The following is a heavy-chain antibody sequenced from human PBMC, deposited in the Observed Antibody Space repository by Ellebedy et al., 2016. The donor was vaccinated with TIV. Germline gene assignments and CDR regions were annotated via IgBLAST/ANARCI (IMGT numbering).Heavy chain of an antibody. D-gene: IGHD5-18*01. CDR2: MNSDGSIT. CDR3: AREVDTSMADGLDV. J-gene: IGHJ6*02. Sequence: PGGSLRLSCAASGFTFSSYWMHWVRQAPGKGLVWVSRMNSDGSITRFEDSVRGRFTISRYNAKNMLYLQMSSLTAEDTAVYYCAREVDTSMADGLDVWGQGTTVTVSS. V-gene: IGHV3-74*01. CDR1: GFTFSSYW.